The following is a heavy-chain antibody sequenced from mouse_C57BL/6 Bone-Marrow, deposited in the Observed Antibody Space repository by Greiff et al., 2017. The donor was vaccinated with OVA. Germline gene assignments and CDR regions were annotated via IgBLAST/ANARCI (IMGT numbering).Heavy chain of an antibody. CDR3: AGGRGYDLNWYFDV. D-gene: IGHD2-3*01. Sequence: QVQLQQPGAELVKPGASVKLSCKASGYTFTSYWMQWVKQRPGQGLEWIGEIDPSDSYTNYNQKFKGKATLTVETSSSTAYMQLSSLTSEDSAVYYCAGGRGYDLNWYFDVWGTGTTVTVSS. CDR2: IDPSDSYT. V-gene: IGHV1-50*01. CDR1: GYTFTSYW. J-gene: IGHJ1*03.